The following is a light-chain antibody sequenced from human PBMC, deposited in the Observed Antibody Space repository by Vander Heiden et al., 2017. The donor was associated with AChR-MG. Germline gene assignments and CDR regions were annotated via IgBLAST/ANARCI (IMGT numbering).Light chain of an antibody. CDR2: LGA. Sequence: IVMTHSPPSRTVTPGGQDSMSCRSGQRLLQSKGDNYLDWYLQKPGQSPQLRVYLGANRASGVPDRFSGSGSGTDFTLKISRVEAEDVGVYYCMQALQTPTFGQGTKVEIK. CDR1: QRLLQSKGDNY. V-gene: IGKV2-28*01. CDR3: MQALQTPT. J-gene: IGKJ1*01.